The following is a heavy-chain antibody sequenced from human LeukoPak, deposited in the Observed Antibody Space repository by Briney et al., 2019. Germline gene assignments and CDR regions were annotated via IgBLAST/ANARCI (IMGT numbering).Heavy chain of an antibody. V-gene: IGHV3-48*03. D-gene: IGHD6-19*01. J-gene: IGHJ4*02. CDR1: GFTFSGYE. CDR3: ARDPWGMLVVEVAGFDY. CDR2: ISSSGTTQ. Sequence: GGSLRLSCAASGFTFSGYEMNWVRQAPGKGLECVAYISSSGTTQHYTDSVKGRFTISRDNAKNSLYLQMNSLRGEDTAVYYCARDPWGMLVVEVAGFDYWGQGTLVTVSS.